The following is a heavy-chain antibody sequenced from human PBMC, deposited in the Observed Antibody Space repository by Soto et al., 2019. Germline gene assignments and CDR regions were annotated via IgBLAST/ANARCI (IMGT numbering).Heavy chain of an antibody. CDR2: INHSGST. V-gene: IGHV4-34*01. D-gene: IGHD3-10*01. Sequence: SETLSLTCAVYGGSFSGYYWSWIRQPPGKGLEWIGEINHSGSTNYNPSLKSRVTISVDTSKNQFSLKLSSVTAADTAVYYCARGVLWFGELYTGYWGQGTLVTVSS. CDR3: ARGVLWFGELYTGY. J-gene: IGHJ4*02. CDR1: GGSFSGYY.